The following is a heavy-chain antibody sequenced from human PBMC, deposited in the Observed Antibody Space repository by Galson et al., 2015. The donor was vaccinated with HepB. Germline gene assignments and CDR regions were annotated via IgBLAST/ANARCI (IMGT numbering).Heavy chain of an antibody. J-gene: IGHJ5*02. D-gene: IGHD6-19*01. Sequence: SVKVSCKASGYTFTSYYMHWVRQAPGQGLEWMGIINPSGGSTSYAQKFQGRVTMTRDTSTSTVYMELSSLRSEDTAVYYCARDRRSSGWSWLNWFDPWGQGTLVTVSS. CDR2: INPSGGST. CDR1: GYTFTSYY. V-gene: IGHV1-46*01. CDR3: ARDRRSSGWSWLNWFDP.